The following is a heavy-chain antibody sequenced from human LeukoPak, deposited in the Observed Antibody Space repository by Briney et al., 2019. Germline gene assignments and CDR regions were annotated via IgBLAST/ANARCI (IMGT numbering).Heavy chain of an antibody. CDR1: GFTVSSNY. CDR2: SYSDDST. J-gene: IGHJ3*02. V-gene: IGHV3-53*04. Sequence: GGSLRLSFAASGFTVSSNYMSWVRQAPGKGLEWVSVSYSDDSTYYADSVKGRFTISRHNSKNTLYLQMNSLRAEDTAVYYCARGGYSGYDRDAFDIWGQGTMVTVSS. D-gene: IGHD5-12*01. CDR3: ARGGYSGYDRDAFDI.